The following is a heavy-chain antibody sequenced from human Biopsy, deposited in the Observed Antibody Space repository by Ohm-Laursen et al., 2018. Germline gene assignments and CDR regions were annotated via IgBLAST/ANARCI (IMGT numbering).Heavy chain of an antibody. CDR3: ALQSVAQMKNFDY. Sequence: ALVKVSCKASGFSFTGYYIHWVRQAPGQGLEWMGWISPKSGGTNYAQKFQGNITMTKNTSMSTAYMEMSRLRSDDTAVYYCALQSVAQMKNFDYWGQGTLVTVSS. CDR2: ISPKSGGT. CDR1: GFSFTGYY. D-gene: IGHD6-19*01. J-gene: IGHJ4*02. V-gene: IGHV1-2*02.